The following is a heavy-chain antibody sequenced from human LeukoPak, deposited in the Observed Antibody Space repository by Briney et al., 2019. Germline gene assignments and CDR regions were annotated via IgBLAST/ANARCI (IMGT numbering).Heavy chain of an antibody. V-gene: IGHV1-69*05. D-gene: IGHD6-13*01. CDR1: GYTFTSYG. J-gene: IGHJ6*03. CDR3: ARAPVAAAGTGGVYYYYMDV. CDR2: IIPIFGTA. Sequence: GASVKVSCKASGYTFTSYGISWVRQAPGQGLEWMGGIIPIFGTANYAQKFQGRVTITTDESTSTAYMELSSLRSEDTAVYYCARAPVAAAGTGGVYYYYMDVWGKGTTVTVSS.